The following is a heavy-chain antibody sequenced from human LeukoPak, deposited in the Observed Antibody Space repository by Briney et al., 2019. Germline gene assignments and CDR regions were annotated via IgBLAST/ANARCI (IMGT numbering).Heavy chain of an antibody. CDR3: ARIYGSGSYYNGDY. V-gene: IGHV3-11*01. Sequence: GGSLRLSCAASGFTFSDYYMSSIRQAPGKGLEWVSYISSSGSTIYYADSVKGRFTISRDNAKNSLYLQMNSLKTEDTAVYYCARIYGSGSYYNGDYWGQGTLVTVSS. CDR2: ISSSGSTI. D-gene: IGHD3-10*01. CDR1: GFTFSDYY. J-gene: IGHJ4*02.